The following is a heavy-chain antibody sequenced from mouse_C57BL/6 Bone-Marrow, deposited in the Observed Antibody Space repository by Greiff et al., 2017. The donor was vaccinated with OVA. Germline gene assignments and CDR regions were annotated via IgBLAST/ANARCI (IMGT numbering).Heavy chain of an antibody. CDR3: ARITTVVDY. J-gene: IGHJ2*01. D-gene: IGHD1-1*01. CDR1: GYTFTSYW. Sequence: QVHVKQSGAELVKPGASVKMSCKASGYTFTSYWITWVKQRPGQGLEWIGDIYPGSGSTNYNEKFKSKATLTVDTSSSTAYMQLSSLTSEDSAVYYCARITTVVDYWGQGTTLTVSS. V-gene: IGHV1-55*01. CDR2: IYPGSGST.